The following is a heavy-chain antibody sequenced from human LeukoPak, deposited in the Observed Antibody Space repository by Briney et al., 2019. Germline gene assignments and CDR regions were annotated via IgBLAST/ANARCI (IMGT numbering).Heavy chain of an antibody. D-gene: IGHD3-10*01. CDR1: GGSIRRGGYY. J-gene: IGHJ4*02. CDR3: ARERGVTAMFRFFES. V-gene: IGHV4-31*03. Sequence: RTSETLSLTCTISGGSIRRGGYYWTWIRQLPGKGLEWIGFIYHAGGTYYNPSLKSRVAMSIDTSNIQFSLKLSSVTAADTAVYYCARERGVTAMFRFFESWGEGTLVTVSS. CDR2: IYHAGGT.